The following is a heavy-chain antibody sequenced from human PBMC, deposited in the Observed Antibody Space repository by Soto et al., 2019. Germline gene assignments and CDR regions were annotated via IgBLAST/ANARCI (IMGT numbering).Heavy chain of an antibody. CDR1: AYTFTSYY. J-gene: IGHJ3*01. CDR2: INPSRGGT. D-gene: IGHD6-13*01. CDR3: TRSIITTAGTDAFDL. V-gene: IGHV1-46*03. Sequence: QVQLVQSGAEVKKPGASVRVSCKASAYTFTSYYVHWVRQAPGQGPEWMGMINPSRGGTDYAQKXQXGXTXTRDTSTTTVYMELSSLRSEDTAIYYCTRSIITTAGTDAFDLWGQGTLVTVSS.